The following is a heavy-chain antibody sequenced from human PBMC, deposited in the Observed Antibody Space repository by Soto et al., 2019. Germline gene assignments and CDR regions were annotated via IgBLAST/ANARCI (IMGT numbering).Heavy chain of an antibody. J-gene: IGHJ6*03. V-gene: IGHV1-69*04. D-gene: IGHD2-2*01. Sequence: ASVKVSCKASGGTFSSYTISWVRQAPGQGLEWMGRIIPILGIANYAQKFQGRVTITADKSTSPAYMELSSLRSEDTAVYYCAREALGNCSSTSCYPGVGMDVWGKGTTVTVSS. CDR1: GGTFSSYT. CDR2: IIPILGIA. CDR3: AREALGNCSSTSCYPGVGMDV.